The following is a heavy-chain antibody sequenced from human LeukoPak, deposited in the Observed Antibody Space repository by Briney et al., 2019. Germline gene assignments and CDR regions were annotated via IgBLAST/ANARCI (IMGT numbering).Heavy chain of an antibody. CDR1: SGSISSYY. CDR3: AGTSYSSGWPNWFDP. D-gene: IGHD6-19*01. V-gene: IGHV4-59*08. CDR2: ISYTGST. J-gene: IGHJ5*02. Sequence: PSETLSLTCTVSSGSISSYYWNWIRQSPGKGLEWIGHISYTGSTNYNPSLKSRVTISVDTSKNRFSLKLSSVTTADTAVYYCAGTSYSSGWPNWFDPWGQGTLVTVSS.